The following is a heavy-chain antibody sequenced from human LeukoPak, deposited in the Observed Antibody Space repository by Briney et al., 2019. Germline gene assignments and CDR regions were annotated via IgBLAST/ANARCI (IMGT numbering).Heavy chain of an antibody. CDR2: IQTSGYT. CDR3: ARDFIRGWFRGKTCFNP. D-gene: IGHD6-19*01. V-gene: IGHV4-4*07. Sequence: SETLSLTCSVSGGSISSYYWSWIRQSAGKGLEWIGRIQTSGYTNYNPSLKSRVSMSVDTSKNQVSLNLTSMTAADTAMYYCARDFIRGWFRGKTCFNPWGQGTPVTVSS. J-gene: IGHJ5*02. CDR1: GGSISSYY.